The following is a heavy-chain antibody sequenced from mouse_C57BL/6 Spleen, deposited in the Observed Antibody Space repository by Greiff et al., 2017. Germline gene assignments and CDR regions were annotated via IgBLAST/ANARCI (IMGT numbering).Heavy chain of an antibody. CDR2: ISYDGSN. D-gene: IGHD2-1*01. J-gene: IGHJ2*01. CDR1: GYSITSGYY. V-gene: IGHV3-6*01. Sequence: VQLKESGPGLVKPSQSLSLTCSVTGYSITSGYYWNWIRQFPGNKLEWMGYISYDGSNNYNPSLKNRISLTRDTSKNQFFLKLNSVTTEDTATYYCARGGGYGNYRFDYWGQGTTLTVSS. CDR3: ARGGGYGNYRFDY.